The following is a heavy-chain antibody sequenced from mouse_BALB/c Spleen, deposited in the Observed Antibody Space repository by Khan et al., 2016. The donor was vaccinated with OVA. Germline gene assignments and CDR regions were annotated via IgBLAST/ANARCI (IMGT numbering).Heavy chain of an antibody. CDR1: GYSFTLYY. J-gene: IGHJ3*01. Sequence: EVQLQESGPDLVKPGASVKISCKASGYSFTLYYMTWVKQSHGKSLEWIGRVNPNTGGSDYNQEFKGKAILTVDKSSNTAYMELHSLTSEDSAVYYCARGYDFFAYWGPGTLVTVSA. CDR3: ARGYDFFAY. CDR2: VNPNTGGS. V-gene: IGHV1-26*01. D-gene: IGHD2-14*01.